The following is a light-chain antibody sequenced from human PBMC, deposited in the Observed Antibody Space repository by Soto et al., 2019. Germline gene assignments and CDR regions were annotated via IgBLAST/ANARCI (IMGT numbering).Light chain of an antibody. CDR3: QQRSNWPT. V-gene: IGKV3D-20*02. J-gene: IGKJ1*01. Sequence: ENVLTQSPGTLSLSPGERATLSCRTSQSVSSTHLAWYQQKPGQAPRLLIYGASSRATGIPDRFSGSGSGTDFTLTISSLEPEDFAVYYCQQRSNWPTFGQGTKVDIK. CDR2: GAS. CDR1: QSVSSTH.